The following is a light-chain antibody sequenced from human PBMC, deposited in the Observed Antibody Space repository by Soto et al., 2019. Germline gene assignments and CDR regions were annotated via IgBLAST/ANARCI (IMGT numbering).Light chain of an antibody. V-gene: IGKV1-5*01. CDR2: DAS. Sequence: DIQMTQSPSTLSASVGDRVTITCRASQPITAWLAWYQQKPGKAPNLLIYDASDLQSGVPSRFSGSGSGTEFPLTITGLQHDDFATYYCQQYNLYPYTFGQGTKLEIK. J-gene: IGKJ2*01. CDR1: QPITAW. CDR3: QQYNLYPYT.